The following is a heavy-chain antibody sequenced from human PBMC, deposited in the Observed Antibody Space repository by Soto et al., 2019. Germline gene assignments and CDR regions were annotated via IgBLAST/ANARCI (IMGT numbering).Heavy chain of an antibody. J-gene: IGHJ4*02. Sequence: PGGSLRLSCAASGFTFSGSAMHWVRQASGKGLEWVGRIRSKANSYATAYAASVKGRFTISRDDSKNTAYLQMNSLKTEDTAVYYCTISPIYCSGMTTVTTRCDYWGQGTLVTVSS. D-gene: IGHD4-17*01. CDR1: GFTFSGSA. CDR2: IRSKANSYAT. V-gene: IGHV3-73*01. CDR3: TISPIYCSGMTTVTTRCDY.